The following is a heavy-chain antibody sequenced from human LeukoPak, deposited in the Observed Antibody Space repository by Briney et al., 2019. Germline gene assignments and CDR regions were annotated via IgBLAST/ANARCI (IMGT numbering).Heavy chain of an antibody. CDR2: INHSGST. CDR1: GGSFSGYY. J-gene: IGHJ4*02. V-gene: IGHV4-34*01. Sequence: PSETLSLTCAVYGGSFSGYYWSWIRQPPGEGLEWIGEINHSGSTNYNPSLKSRVTISVDTSKNQFSLKLSSVTAADTAVYYCAIFGNTAMGIEYFDYWGQGTLVTVSS. D-gene: IGHD5-18*01. CDR3: AIFGNTAMGIEYFDY.